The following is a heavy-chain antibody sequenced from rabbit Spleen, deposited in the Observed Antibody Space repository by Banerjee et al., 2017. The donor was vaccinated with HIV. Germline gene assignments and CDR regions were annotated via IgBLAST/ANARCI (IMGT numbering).Heavy chain of an antibody. CDR2: MNTVSGNT. CDR3: ARSGTADAGQGSFFSL. Sequence: QEQLVESGGGLVKPEGSLTLTCKASGFSCYYKCVMCWVRQAPGKGLQWIGCMNTVSGNTVYATWAKGRFPISRTSSTTVALRMTSLTAADRATYFCARSGTADAGQGSFFSLWGPGTLVTVS. V-gene: IGHV1S45*01. CDR1: GFSCYYKCV. D-gene: IGHD4-2*01. J-gene: IGHJ6*01.